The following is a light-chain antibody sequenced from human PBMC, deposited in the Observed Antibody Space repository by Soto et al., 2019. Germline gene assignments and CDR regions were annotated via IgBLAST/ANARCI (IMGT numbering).Light chain of an antibody. J-gene: IGKJ5*01. CDR1: QSVNSSY. V-gene: IGKV3-20*01. CDR2: GAS. Sequence: EIVLTQSPGTLSLSPGERATLSCRASQSVNSSYLAWYQQKSGQAPRLLIYGASSRATGIPDKFSGSGSGTDFTLTISILDPEDFAAYYCQQYGSSPITFGQGTRLEIK. CDR3: QQYGSSPIT.